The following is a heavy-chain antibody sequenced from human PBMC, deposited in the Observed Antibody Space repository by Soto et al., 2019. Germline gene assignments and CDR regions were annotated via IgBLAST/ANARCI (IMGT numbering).Heavy chain of an antibody. Sequence: QVQLVQSGAEEKNPGSSVKVSCKASGGTFSNFGVTWVRQAPGQGLEWMGGIIPIFGTPHYAQKFQGRVTMTADDSTTTAYMERSMLRSEDTAVYYCTGCSPLVRGTGYYYYGMDVWGQGATVTVSS. CDR1: GGTFSNFG. D-gene: IGHD3-10*01. CDR2: IIPIFGTP. J-gene: IGHJ6*02. V-gene: IGHV1-69*01. CDR3: TGCSPLVRGTGYYYYGMDV.